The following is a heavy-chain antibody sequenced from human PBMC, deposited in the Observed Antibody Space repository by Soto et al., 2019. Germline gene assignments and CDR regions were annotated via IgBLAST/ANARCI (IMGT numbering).Heavy chain of an antibody. CDR1: GYSFTSYW. J-gene: IGHJ5*02. V-gene: IGHV5-10-1*01. Sequence: HGESLKISCKGSGYSFTSYWISWVRQMPGKGLEWMGRIDPSDSYTNYSPSFQGHVTISADKSISTAYLQWSSLKASDTAMYYCARVGYCSSTSCYKSWGQGTLVTVSS. CDR3: ARVGYCSSTSCYKS. CDR2: IDPSDSYT. D-gene: IGHD2-2*02.